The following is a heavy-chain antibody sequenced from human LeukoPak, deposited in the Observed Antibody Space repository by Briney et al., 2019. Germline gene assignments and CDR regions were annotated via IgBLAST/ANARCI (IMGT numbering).Heavy chain of an antibody. CDR1: GFTFINYG. CDR2: IQYSGNNK. V-gene: IGHV3-30*02. Sequence: GGSLRLSCAASGFTFINYGMHWVRQAPGKGLEWVAFIQYSGNNKYYADSVKGRFTISRDNSKNTLYLQMNSLRAEDTAVYYCARDPGGYIDYWGQGTLVTVSS. CDR3: ARDPGGYIDY. J-gene: IGHJ4*02. D-gene: IGHD1-14*01.